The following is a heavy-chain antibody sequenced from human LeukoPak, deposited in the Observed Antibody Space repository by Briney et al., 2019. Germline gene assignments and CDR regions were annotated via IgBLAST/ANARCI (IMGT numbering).Heavy chain of an antibody. CDR3: ARVEWGSVAALDDWYFDL. V-gene: IGHV4-38-2*01. D-gene: IGHD6-6*01. CDR2: IYHSRNT. Sequence: PSETLSLTCAVSDFSISNPYYWGWVRQPPGKGLEWIGNIYHSRNTYYNPSLKSRVTISVDTSKNRFSLRLNSVTAADTAVYYCARVEWGSVAALDDWYFDLWGRGTLVAVSS. J-gene: IGHJ2*01. CDR1: DFSISNPYY.